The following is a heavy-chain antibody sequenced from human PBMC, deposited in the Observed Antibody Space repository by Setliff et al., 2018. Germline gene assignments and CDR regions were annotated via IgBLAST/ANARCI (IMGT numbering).Heavy chain of an antibody. V-gene: IGHV3-74*01. CDR1: GFSFRTFS. D-gene: IGHD6-13*01. CDR2: IYTDGTIT. Sequence: ETLSLSCAASGFSFRTFSMHWVRQAPGKGLVWVSRIYTDGTITSYADSVKGRFTISRDNAKNTLHLQMDSLRAEDTAVYYCARAKMEESGKAQAGMDVWGKGTTVTVSS. CDR3: ARAKMEESGKAQAGMDV. J-gene: IGHJ6*04.